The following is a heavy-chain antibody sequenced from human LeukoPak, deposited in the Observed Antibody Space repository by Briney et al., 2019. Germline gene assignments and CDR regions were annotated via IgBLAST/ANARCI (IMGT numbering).Heavy chain of an antibody. V-gene: IGHV1-69*06. J-gene: IGHJ6*03. CDR2: IIPIFGTA. D-gene: IGHD3-3*01. Sequence: GASVKVSCKASGYTFTGYYMHWVRQAPGQGLEWMGGIIPIFGTANYAQKFQGRVTITADKSTSTAYMELSSLRSEDTAVYYCASRSDFWSGYSNYYYYYYMDVWGKGTTVTVSS. CDR3: ASRSDFWSGYSNYYYYYYMDV. CDR1: GYTFTGYY.